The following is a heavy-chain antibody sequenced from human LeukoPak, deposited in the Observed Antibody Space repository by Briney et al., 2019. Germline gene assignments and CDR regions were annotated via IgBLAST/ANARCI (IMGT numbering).Heavy chain of an antibody. CDR2: IKEDGSDK. J-gene: IGHJ6*04. CDR3: AELGITMIGGV. V-gene: IGHV3-7*01. D-gene: IGHD3-10*02. Sequence: QTGGSLRLSCAASGFIFSTYWMAWVRQAPGKGLEWVANIKEDGSDKNYVVSMKGRFTISRDNAKNSLYLQMNSLRAEDTAVYYCAELGITMIGGVWGKGTTVTISS. CDR1: GFIFSTYW.